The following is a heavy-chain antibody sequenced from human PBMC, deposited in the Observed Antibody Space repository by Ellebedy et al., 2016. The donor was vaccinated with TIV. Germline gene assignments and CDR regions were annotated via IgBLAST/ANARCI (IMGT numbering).Heavy chain of an antibody. D-gene: IGHD5-18*01. CDR1: GFTFSSYA. CDR2: ISYDGSNK. J-gene: IGHJ4*02. V-gene: IGHV3-30-3*01. Sequence: GGSLRLXXAASGFTFSSYAMHWVRQAPGKGLEWVAVISYDGSNKYYADSVKGRFSVSRDNSKNTLYLQMNSLRGDDTAVYYCAKTLTWIQLIDYWGQGTLVTVSS. CDR3: AKTLTWIQLIDY.